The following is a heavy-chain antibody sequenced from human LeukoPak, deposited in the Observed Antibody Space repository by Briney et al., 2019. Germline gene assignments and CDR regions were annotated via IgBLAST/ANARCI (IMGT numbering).Heavy chain of an antibody. CDR2: ISGSGGTT. CDR1: GFTFSSYA. CDR3: ARERGSSGGNTNGYFDY. D-gene: IGHD4-23*01. V-gene: IGHV3-23*01. Sequence: PGGSLRLSCPASGFTFSSYAMSWVRQAPGKGLEWVSVISGSGGTTYSADSVKGRFTISRDNSKNTLYLQMNRLRAEDTAAYYCARERGSSGGNTNGYFDYWGQGALVTVSS. J-gene: IGHJ4*02.